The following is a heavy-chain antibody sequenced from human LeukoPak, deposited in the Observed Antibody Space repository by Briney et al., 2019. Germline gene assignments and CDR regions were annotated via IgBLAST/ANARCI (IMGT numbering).Heavy chain of an antibody. CDR3: ARVDSSGYYLAFDY. J-gene: IGHJ4*02. Sequence: PSETLSLTCTVSGGSISSYYWSWIRQPPGKGLEWIGYIYYSGSTNYNSSLKSRVTISVDTSKNQFSLKLSSVTAADTAVYYCARVDSSGYYLAFDYWGQGTLVTVSS. D-gene: IGHD3-22*01. CDR1: GGSISSYY. CDR2: IYYSGST. V-gene: IGHV4-59*01.